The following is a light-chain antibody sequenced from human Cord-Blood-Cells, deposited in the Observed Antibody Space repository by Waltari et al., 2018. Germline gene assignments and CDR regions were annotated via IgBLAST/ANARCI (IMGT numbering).Light chain of an antibody. Sequence: DLQMTQSPSTLSACVGDRVTTTCRASQSISRWLAWSQQKPGKAPKRLIYKASRLESWVPSRFSGSGSGTEFTLTISSLQPDDFATYYSQQYNSYSYTFGQGTKLEIK. V-gene: IGKV1-5*03. CDR2: KAS. CDR3: QQYNSYSYT. J-gene: IGKJ2*01. CDR1: QSISRW.